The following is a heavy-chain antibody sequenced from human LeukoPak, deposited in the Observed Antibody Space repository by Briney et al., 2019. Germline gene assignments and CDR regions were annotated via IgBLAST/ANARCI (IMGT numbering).Heavy chain of an antibody. CDR3: AKGHGSTWYDGLYYFDY. CDR2: ITSSSSYT. Sequence: GGSLRLSCAASGFTFSSYWMSWVRQAPGKGLEWVSSITSSSSYTFYADSVKGRFTISRDNAKNSLYLQMNSLRAEDTAIYYCAKGHGSTWYDGLYYFDYWGQGTLVTVSS. V-gene: IGHV3-21*01. CDR1: GFTFSSYW. D-gene: IGHD6-13*01. J-gene: IGHJ4*02.